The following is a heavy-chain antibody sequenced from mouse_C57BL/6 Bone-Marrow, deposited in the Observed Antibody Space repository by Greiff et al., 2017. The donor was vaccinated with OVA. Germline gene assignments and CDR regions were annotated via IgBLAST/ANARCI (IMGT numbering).Heavy chain of an antibody. V-gene: IGHV2-2*01. Sequence: VQRVESGPGLVQPSPSLSITCTVSGFSLTSYGVHWVRQSPGKGLEWLGVIWSGGSTDYNAAFISRLSISKDNSKSKVFFKMNSLQADDTAIYYCARGPYYDYDLYYFDYWGQGTTLTVSS. J-gene: IGHJ2*01. CDR2: IWSGGST. CDR1: GFSLTSYG. D-gene: IGHD2-4*01. CDR3: ARGPYYDYDLYYFDY.